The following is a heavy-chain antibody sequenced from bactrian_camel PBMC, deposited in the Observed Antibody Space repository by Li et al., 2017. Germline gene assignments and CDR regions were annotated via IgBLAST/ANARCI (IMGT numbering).Heavy chain of an antibody. CDR1: GESYGRAC. V-gene: IGHV3S1*01. CDR3: AEGRGSRGEHCYSLNY. D-gene: IGHD6*01. Sequence: VQLVESGGGSVQAGGSLRLSCVASGESYGRACVGWFRQAPGKERVGVASLFTLRNIARYADSVKGRFTISQDKAKSTVYLQMNNLQPEDTATYYCAEGRGSRGEHCYSLNYWGQGTQVTVS. J-gene: IGHJ4*01. CDR2: LFTLRNIA.